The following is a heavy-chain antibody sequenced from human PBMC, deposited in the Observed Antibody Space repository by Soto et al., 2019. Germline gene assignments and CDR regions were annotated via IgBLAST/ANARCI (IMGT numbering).Heavy chain of an antibody. J-gene: IGHJ4*02. CDR3: ARRYGGNFDY. CDR1: GGSISSYY. CDR2: VYYSGST. D-gene: IGHD1-26*01. Sequence: QVQLQESGPGLVKPSETLSLTCTVSGGSISSYYWSWIRQPPGKGLEWIGYVYYSGSTNYNPSLKSRVTIAVDTSKKLFSLKVRSVTAADTAVYYCARRYGGNFDYWGPGTLVTVSS. V-gene: IGHV4-59*01.